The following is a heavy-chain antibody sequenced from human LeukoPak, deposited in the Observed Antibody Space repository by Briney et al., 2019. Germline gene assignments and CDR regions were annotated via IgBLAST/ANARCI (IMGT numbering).Heavy chain of an antibody. J-gene: IGHJ4*02. CDR3: ARGRGYSYDEDY. CDR1: GSTFSSYE. Sequence: GGSLRLSCAASGSTFSSYEMNWVRQAPGKGLEWVSYISSSGSTIYYADSVKGRFTISRDNAKNSLYLQMNSLRAEDTAVYYCARGRGYSYDEDYWGQGTLVTVSS. D-gene: IGHD5-18*01. CDR2: ISSSGSTI. V-gene: IGHV3-48*03.